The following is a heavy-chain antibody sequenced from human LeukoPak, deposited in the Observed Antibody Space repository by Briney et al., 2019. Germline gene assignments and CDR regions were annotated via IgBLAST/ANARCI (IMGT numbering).Heavy chain of an antibody. D-gene: IGHD1-26*01. Sequence: GGSLRLSCAASGFTFSSYAMHWVRQAPGKGLEWEAVISYDGSNKHYADSVRGRFTISRDNSKNTLYLEMNSLRAEDTAVYFCASARELLRYFDYWGQGTLVTVSS. CDR3: ASARELLRYFDY. J-gene: IGHJ4*02. V-gene: IGHV3-30-3*01. CDR1: GFTFSSYA. CDR2: ISYDGSNK.